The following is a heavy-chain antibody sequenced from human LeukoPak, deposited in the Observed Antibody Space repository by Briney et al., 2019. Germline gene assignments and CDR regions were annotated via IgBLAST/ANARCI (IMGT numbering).Heavy chain of an antibody. V-gene: IGHV3-11*01. CDR3: AKVAVTQRPRPGYWYFDL. Sequence: GGSLRLSCAASGFTFSDYYMSWIRQAPGKGLEWVSYISSSGSTIYYADSVKGRFTISRDNSKNTLYLQMNSLRAEDTAVYYCAKVAVTQRPRPGYWYFDLWGRGTLVTVSS. CDR2: ISSSGSTI. J-gene: IGHJ2*01. D-gene: IGHD4-17*01. CDR1: GFTFSDYY.